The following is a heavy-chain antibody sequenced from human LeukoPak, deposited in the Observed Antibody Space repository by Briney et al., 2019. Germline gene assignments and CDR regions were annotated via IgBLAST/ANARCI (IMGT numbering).Heavy chain of an antibody. D-gene: IGHD6-19*01. CDR3: ASAGSAVPGVFDI. J-gene: IGHJ3*02. CDR1: GFTFSSYD. V-gene: IGHV3-33*01. CDR2: IYYDGENK. Sequence: GGSLRLSCAASGFTFSSYDMHWVRQAPGKGLEWVAVIYYDGENKYYADSVKGRFTISRDNSKNTLYLQLNSLRVDDTAVYYCASAGSAVPGVFDIWGQGTMVTVSS.